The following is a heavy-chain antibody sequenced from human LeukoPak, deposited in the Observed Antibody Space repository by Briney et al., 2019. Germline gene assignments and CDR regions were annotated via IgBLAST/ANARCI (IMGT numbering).Heavy chain of an antibody. CDR1: GGSFSGYY. CDR2: INHSGST. J-gene: IGHJ4*02. D-gene: IGHD3-10*01. V-gene: IGHV4-34*01. CDR3: ARLHYGSGTTADY. Sequence: SETLSLTCAVYGGSFSGYYWSWIRQPPGKGLEWIGEINHSGSTNYNPSLKSRVTISVDTSKNQFSLKLSSVTAADTAVYYCARLHYGSGTTADYWGQGTLVTVSS.